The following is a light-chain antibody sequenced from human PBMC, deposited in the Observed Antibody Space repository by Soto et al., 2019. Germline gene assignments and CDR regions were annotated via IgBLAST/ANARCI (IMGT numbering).Light chain of an antibody. CDR1: QSVSSNH. Sequence: EVVLTQSPGALSLSPGERATLSCRASQSVSSNHLAWYQQKPGQAPRLLIYGVNSRATGIPDRFSGSGSGTDFTLTISRLDPEDSAVYYCQQYGSSAWTFGQGTKVDIK. CDR2: GVN. V-gene: IGKV3-20*01. CDR3: QQYGSSAWT. J-gene: IGKJ1*01.